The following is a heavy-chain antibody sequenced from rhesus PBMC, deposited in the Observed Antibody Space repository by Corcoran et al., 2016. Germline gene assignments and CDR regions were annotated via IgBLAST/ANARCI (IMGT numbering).Heavy chain of an antibody. CDR2: IIPLVGKT. CDR1: GFTFGSYA. CDR3: ARGGRAGLYPNFDS. V-gene: IGHV1-198*02. D-gene: IGHD3-3*01. Sequence: QVQLVQSGAEVKKPGASVKVSCKASGFTFGSYAISWVRQAPGQGLEWMGVIIPLVGKTHYAEKFQGRVTITADTSTSTACMELSSLRSEDTAVYYCARGGRAGLYPNFDSWGQGVLVTVSS. J-gene: IGHJ4*01.